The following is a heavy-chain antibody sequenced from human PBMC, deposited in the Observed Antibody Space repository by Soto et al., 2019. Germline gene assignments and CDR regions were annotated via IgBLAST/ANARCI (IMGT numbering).Heavy chain of an antibody. CDR3: ARGGPAAVAY. V-gene: IGHV4-31*03. CDR2: IYYSGST. CDR1: GGSISSVCYY. Sequence: SETLSLTCTVSGGSISSVCYYWSWIRQHPGKGLEWIGYIYYSGSTYYNPSLKSRVTISVDTSKNQFSLKLSSVTAADTAVYYCARGGPAAVAYWGRGTLVTVSS. J-gene: IGHJ1*01. D-gene: IGHD2-2*01.